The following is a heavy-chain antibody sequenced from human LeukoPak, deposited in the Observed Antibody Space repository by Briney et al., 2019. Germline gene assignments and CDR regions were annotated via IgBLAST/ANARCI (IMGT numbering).Heavy chain of an antibody. CDR1: GFTFSNYD. CDR3: ASSAGALIDC. Sequence: PGGSLRLSCAASGFTFSNYDMHWVRQAPGKGLEWVAVIWFDGSNKFYADSVKGRFTISRDNSKNTLCLQMNSLRAEDTAVYYCASSAGALIDCWGQGTLVIVSS. J-gene: IGHJ4*02. D-gene: IGHD6-19*01. V-gene: IGHV3-33*01. CDR2: IWFDGSNK.